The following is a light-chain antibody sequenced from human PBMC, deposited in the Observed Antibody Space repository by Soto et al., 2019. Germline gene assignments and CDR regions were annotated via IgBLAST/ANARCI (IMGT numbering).Light chain of an antibody. Sequence: ESVLTQSPGTLSLSPGERATLSCRASQSVSSSYLAWYQQKPGQAPRLLIYGTSSRATGIPDRFSGSGSGTDFTLIISRLEPEDFAVYYCQQYGTSRTFGQGTKVDIK. V-gene: IGKV3-20*01. CDR2: GTS. J-gene: IGKJ1*01. CDR1: QSVSSSY. CDR3: QQYGTSRT.